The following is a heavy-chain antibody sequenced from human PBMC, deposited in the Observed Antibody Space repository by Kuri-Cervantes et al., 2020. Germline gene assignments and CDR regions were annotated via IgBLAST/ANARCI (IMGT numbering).Heavy chain of an antibody. CDR3: ARGSTMVRGIYDAFDI. CDR1: GFTFDDYA. CDR2: ISWNSGSI. Sequence: GGSLRLSCAASGFTFDDYALHWVRQAPGKGLEWVSGISWNSGSILYADSVKGRFTISRDNAKNSLYLQTNSLRAEDTAVYYCARGSTMVRGIYDAFDIWGQGTMVTVSS. V-gene: IGHV3-9*01. J-gene: IGHJ3*02. D-gene: IGHD3-10*01.